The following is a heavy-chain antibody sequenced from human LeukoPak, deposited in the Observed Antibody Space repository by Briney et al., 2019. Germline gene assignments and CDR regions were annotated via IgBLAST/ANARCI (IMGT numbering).Heavy chain of an antibody. V-gene: IGHV7-4-1*02. CDR1: GYTFTSYA. CDR2: INTNTGNP. CDR3: ARDELRYRNYDILTGYYHDAFDI. Sequence: ASVKDSCKASGYTFTSYAMNWVRQAPGQGLEWVGWINTNTGNPTYAQGFTGRFVFSLDTSVSTAYLQISSLKAEDTAVYYCARDELRYRNYDILTGYYHDAFDIWGQGTMVTVSS. J-gene: IGHJ3*02. D-gene: IGHD3-9*01.